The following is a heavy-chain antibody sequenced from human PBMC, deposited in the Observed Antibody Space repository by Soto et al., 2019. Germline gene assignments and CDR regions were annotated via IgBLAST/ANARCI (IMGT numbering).Heavy chain of an antibody. D-gene: IGHD4-17*01. CDR1: GGTFSSYA. CDR3: ARDAGHDYGGNSGWFDP. V-gene: IGHV1-69*01. Sequence: QVQLVQSGAEVKKPGSSVKVSCKASGGTFSSYAISWVRQAPGQGLEWMGGIIPIFGTANYAQKFQGRVTITADESTSTAYMELSSLGSEDTAVYYWARDAGHDYGGNSGWFDPWGQGTLVTVSS. J-gene: IGHJ5*02. CDR2: IIPIFGTA.